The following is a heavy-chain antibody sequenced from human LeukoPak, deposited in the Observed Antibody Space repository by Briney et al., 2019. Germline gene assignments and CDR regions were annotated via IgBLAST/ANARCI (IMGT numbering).Heavy chain of an antibody. CDR3: ARVGIAAAGIDY. V-gene: IGHV3-48*03. CDR1: GFTFSSYE. J-gene: IGHJ4*02. CDR2: ISSSGSTI. D-gene: IGHD6-13*01. Sequence: GGSLRLSCAASGFTFSSYEMNWVRQAPGKGLEWVSYISSSGSTIYYADSVKGRFTISRDNAKNSLYLQMNSLRAEDTAVYYCARVGIAAAGIDYWGQEPLVTVSS.